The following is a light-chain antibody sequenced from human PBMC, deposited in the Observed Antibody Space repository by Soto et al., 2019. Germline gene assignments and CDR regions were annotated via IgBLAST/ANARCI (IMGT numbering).Light chain of an antibody. J-gene: IGKJ4*01. V-gene: IGKV4-1*01. CDR1: QSVLYSSNNKNY. Sequence: DIVMTQSPDSLPVSLGERATINCKSSQSVLYSSNNKNYLAWYQQKPGQPPKLLIYWASSRESGVPDRFSGSGSGTEFTLTISSLQSEDFAVYYCQQYDNWPLTFGGGTKVDIK. CDR3: QQYDNWPLT. CDR2: WAS.